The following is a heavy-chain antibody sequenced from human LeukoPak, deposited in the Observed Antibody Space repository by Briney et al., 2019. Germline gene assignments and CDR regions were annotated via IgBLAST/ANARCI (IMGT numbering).Heavy chain of an antibody. CDR3: AKDVSFRRGHNFDASDL. D-gene: IGHD5-24*01. CDR1: GFKFADAP. V-gene: IGHV3-43*01. J-gene: IGHJ3*01. Sequence: PGRSLRLSCTASGFKFADAPMHWVRQPPGKGLEWIALITWGATDSYYADSVKGRFTISRDDSRNTLYLQMNSLRSEDTALYYCAKDVSFRRGHNFDASDLWGLGTMVIVSS. CDR2: ITWGATDS.